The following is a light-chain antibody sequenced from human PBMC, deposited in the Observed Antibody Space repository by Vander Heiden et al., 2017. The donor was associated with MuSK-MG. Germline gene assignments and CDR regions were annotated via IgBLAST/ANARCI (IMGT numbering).Light chain of an antibody. CDR2: STS. CDR3: HQTDSVPWT. CDR1: QPVTTF. J-gene: IGKJ1*01. V-gene: IGKV1-39*01. Sequence: IQVTQSPSCLAVSVGHRVTITFPASQPVTTFLNWYQQKPGKSPRLLIYSTSSSQSGVPSRFSGSGSGTEFTLTISGLQPEDFATYYCHQTDSVPWTFGQGTKLEIK.